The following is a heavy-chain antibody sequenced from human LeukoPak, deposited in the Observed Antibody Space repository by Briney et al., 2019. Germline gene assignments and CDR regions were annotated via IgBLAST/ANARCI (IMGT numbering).Heavy chain of an antibody. CDR3: VREYMDG. V-gene: IGHV3-23*01. CDR2: ITSDGST. J-gene: IGHJ6*03. Sequence: GGSLRLSCEASGLNFSNFVMSWVRQAPGKGLGWVSGITSDGSTYYADSVRGRFIIYRDKSKNTLYLPMNRLRAEHRALYYCVREYMDGWGKGTMVTISS. CDR1: GLNFSNFV.